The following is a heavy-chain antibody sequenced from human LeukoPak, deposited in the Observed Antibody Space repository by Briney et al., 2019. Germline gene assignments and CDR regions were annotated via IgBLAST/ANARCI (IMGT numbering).Heavy chain of an antibody. CDR1: GYTFTNYV. V-gene: IGHV1-18*01. J-gene: IGHJ4*02. D-gene: IGHD4-23*01. CDR2: ISDYNGNT. Sequence: ASVKVSCKASGYTFTNYVINWVRQAPGQGLEWMGWISDYNGNTNYAQKLQGRVTMTTDTSTSTAYMELRSLRSDDTAVYYCARDLSVVTPGYWGQGTLVTVSS. CDR3: ARDLSVVTPGY.